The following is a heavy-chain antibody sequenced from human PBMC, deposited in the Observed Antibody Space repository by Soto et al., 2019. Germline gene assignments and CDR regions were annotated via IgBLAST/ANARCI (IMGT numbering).Heavy chain of an antibody. V-gene: IGHV3-48*01. J-gene: IGHJ3*02. D-gene: IGHD2-21*01. Sequence: WGSLRLSCAASGFTFSSYSMNWVRQAPGKGPEWVSHISSSGSTTNYADSVKGRFTISRDNAKKTLYLQMNSLTAADTAVYYCARALENRRGECSSALDIWGQGTMVTVSS. CDR2: ISSSGSTT. CDR3: ARALENRRGECSSALDI. CDR1: GFTFSSYS.